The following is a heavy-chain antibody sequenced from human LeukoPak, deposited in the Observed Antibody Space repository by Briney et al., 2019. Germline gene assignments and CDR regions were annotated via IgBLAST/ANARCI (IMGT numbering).Heavy chain of an antibody. CDR1: GGSISSYY. Sequence: SETLSLTCSVSGGSISSYYWSWIRQPPGKGLECIGYIHYSGSTNSNPSLKSRVTISVDTSKNQFSLKLTSVTAADTAVYYCARVERSRWCFDLWGRGTLVTVSS. V-gene: IGHV4-59*01. CDR2: IHYSGST. CDR3: ARVERSRWCFDL. D-gene: IGHD5-24*01. J-gene: IGHJ2*01.